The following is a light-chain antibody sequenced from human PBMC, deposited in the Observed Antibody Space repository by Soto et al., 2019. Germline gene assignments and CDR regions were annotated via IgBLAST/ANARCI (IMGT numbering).Light chain of an antibody. CDR1: QDIKNY. J-gene: IGKJ3*01. CDR3: QHCENLKVG. Sequence: DIQMTQSPSSLSASVGDRVTITCQASQDIKNYLHWYQQKPGKAPKLLIYDASILKSGVPSRFSGSGSGTVFTLTITTLQPEDIATYFCQHCENLKVGFGPGTKVDIK. V-gene: IGKV1-33*01. CDR2: DAS.